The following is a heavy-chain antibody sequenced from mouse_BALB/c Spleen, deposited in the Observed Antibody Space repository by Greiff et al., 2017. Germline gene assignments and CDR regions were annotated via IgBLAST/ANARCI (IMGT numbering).Heavy chain of an antibody. CDR1: GYTFTDYE. CDR3: TGGYLTY. Sequence: VKLQESGAELVRPGASVTLSCKASGYTFTDYEMHWVKQTPVHGLEWIGAIDPETGGTAYNQKFKGKATLTADKSSSTAYMELRSLTSEDSAVYYCTGGYLTYWGQGTTLTVSS. V-gene: IGHV1-15*01. D-gene: IGHD2-2*01. J-gene: IGHJ2*01. CDR2: IDPETGGT.